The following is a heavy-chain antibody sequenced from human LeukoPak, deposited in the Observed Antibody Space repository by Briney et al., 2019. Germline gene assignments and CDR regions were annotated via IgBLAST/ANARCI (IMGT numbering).Heavy chain of an antibody. Sequence: GTSVKVSCKASGFTFTSSAIQWVRQARGQRLEWIGWIVVGSGNTNYAQKFQERVTITRDMSTSTAYMELSSLRSEDTAVYYCAADPITTLAFDIWGQGTMVTVSS. D-gene: IGHD3-3*01. V-gene: IGHV1-58*02. CDR3: AADPITTLAFDI. J-gene: IGHJ3*02. CDR1: GFTFTSSA. CDR2: IVVGSGNT.